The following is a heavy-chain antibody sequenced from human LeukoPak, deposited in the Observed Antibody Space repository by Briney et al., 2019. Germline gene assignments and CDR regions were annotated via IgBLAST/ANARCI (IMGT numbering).Heavy chain of an antibody. V-gene: IGHV4-4*02. J-gene: IGHJ4*02. CDR2: ISHSGST. CDR3: ARGPTTGGADAY. D-gene: IGHD4-17*01. Sequence: PSETLSLTCAVSGGSISSSNWWSWVRQPPGKGLEWIGEISHSGSTNYKPSLKSRVTILVDKSKKQFSLKLSSVTAADTAVYYCARGPTTGGADAYWAQGTLVTVSS. CDR1: GGSISSSNW.